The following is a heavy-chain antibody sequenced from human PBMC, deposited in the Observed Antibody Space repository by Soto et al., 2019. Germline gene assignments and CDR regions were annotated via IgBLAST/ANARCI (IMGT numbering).Heavy chain of an antibody. CDR2: ISGSGGST. J-gene: IGHJ4*02. CDR1: GFTFRSYA. V-gene: IGHV3-23*01. Sequence: GGSLRLSCAASGFTFRSYAMSWVRQAPGKGLEWVSAISGSGGSTYYADSVKGRFTISRDNSKNTLYLQMDSLRAEDTAVYYCAKGGIVVVVAATRFPHFDYWGQGTLVTVSS. D-gene: IGHD2-15*01. CDR3: AKGGIVVVVAATRFPHFDY.